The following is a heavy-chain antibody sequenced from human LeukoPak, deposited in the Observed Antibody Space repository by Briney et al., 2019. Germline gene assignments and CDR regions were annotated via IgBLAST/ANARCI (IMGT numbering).Heavy chain of an antibody. Sequence: SETLSLTCTVSGGSVSSYYWSWIRQPPGKGLEWIGYIYSTGTADYNPSLRSRVTISVDTSKNQFSLNLSSVTAADPAVYYCVGRGTILGPGGLWGRGTQVTVSS. CDR2: IYSTGTA. CDR1: GGSVSSYY. D-gene: IGHD3-3*01. J-gene: IGHJ2*01. V-gene: IGHV4-59*02. CDR3: VGRGTILGPGGL.